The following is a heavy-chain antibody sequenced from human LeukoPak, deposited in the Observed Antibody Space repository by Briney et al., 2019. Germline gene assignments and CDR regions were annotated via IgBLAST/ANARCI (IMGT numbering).Heavy chain of an antibody. CDR3: ARDHRIAVAGLNAFDI. CDR1: GYTFTSYG. J-gene: IGHJ3*02. D-gene: IGHD6-19*01. V-gene: IGHV1-18*01. Sequence: GASVKVSCKASGYTFTSYGISWVRQAPGQGLEWMGWISAYNGNTNYAQKLQGRVTMTTDTSTSTAYMELRSLRSDDTAVYYCARDHRIAVAGLNAFDIWGQGTMVTVSS. CDR2: ISAYNGNT.